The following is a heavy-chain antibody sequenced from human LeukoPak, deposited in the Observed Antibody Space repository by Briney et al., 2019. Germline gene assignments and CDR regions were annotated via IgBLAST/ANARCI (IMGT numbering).Heavy chain of an antibody. D-gene: IGHD3-9*01. CDR3: ARGHGSHYDILTGYYPWSSGSGWFDP. CDR2: ISAYNGNT. J-gene: IGHJ5*02. CDR1: GYTFTSYG. V-gene: IGHV1-18*01. Sequence: ASVKVSCKASGYTFTSYGISWVRQAPGQGLEWMGWISAYNGNTNYAQKLQGRVTMTTDTSTSTAYMELRSLRSDDTAVYYCARGHGSHYDILTGYYPWSSGSGWFDPWGQGTLVTVSS.